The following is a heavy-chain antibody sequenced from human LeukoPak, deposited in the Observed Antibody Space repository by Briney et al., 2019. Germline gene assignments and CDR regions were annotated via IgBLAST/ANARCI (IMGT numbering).Heavy chain of an antibody. J-gene: IGHJ4*02. CDR2: IGSRTSYI. CDR1: WFTFSSYS. CDR3: ARDDHYGSGSYHFDY. Sequence: KAGGSLRLSCAASWFTFSSYSMNWVRQAPGKGLEWVSSIGSRTSYIYHADSVKGRFTISRDNAKNSLYLQMNNLRDEDTAVYYCARDDHYGSGSYHFDYWGQGTRVTVSS. V-gene: IGHV3-21*01. D-gene: IGHD3-10*01.